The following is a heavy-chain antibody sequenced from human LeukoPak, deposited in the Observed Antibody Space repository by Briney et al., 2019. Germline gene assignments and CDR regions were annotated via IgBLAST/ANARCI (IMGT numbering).Heavy chain of an antibody. D-gene: IGHD1-1*01. V-gene: IGHV3-30-3*01. CDR2: ISYDGSNK. J-gene: IGHJ4*02. CDR3: ARESPSTFYFDY. CDR1: GFTFSSYA. Sequence: GGSLRLSCAASGFTFSSYAMHWVRQAPGKGLEWVAVISYDGSNKYYADSVKGRFTISRDNSKNTLYLQMNSLRAEDTAVYYCARESPSTFYFDYWGQGTLVTVSS.